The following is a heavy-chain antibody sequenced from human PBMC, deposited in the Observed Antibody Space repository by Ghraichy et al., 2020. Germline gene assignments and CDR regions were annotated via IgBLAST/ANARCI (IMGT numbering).Heavy chain of an antibody. Sequence: SETLSLTCAVYGGSFSGYYWSWIRQPPGKGLEWIGEINHSGSTNYNPSLKSRVTISVDTSKNQFSLKLSSVTAADTAVYYCARVLTPSGYYYGMDVWGQGTTVTVSS. D-gene: IGHD3-9*01. V-gene: IGHV4-34*01. CDR3: ARVLTPSGYYYGMDV. J-gene: IGHJ6*02. CDR2: INHSGST. CDR1: GGSFSGYY.